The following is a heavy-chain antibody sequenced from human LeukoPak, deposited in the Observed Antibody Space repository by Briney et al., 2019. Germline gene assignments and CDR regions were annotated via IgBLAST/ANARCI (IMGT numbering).Heavy chain of an antibody. Sequence: PGGSLRLSCAASEFTSSSYGMHWVRQAPGKGLEWMAFIRNDGSNKYYADSVKGRFTISRENSKNTLYLQMNSLRTEDTAVYYCTRVRYIRGPDHFYMDVWGKGTTVTISS. CDR2: IRNDGSNK. CDR1: EFTSSSYG. CDR3: TRVRYIRGPDHFYMDV. D-gene: IGHD1-1*01. V-gene: IGHV3-30*02. J-gene: IGHJ6*03.